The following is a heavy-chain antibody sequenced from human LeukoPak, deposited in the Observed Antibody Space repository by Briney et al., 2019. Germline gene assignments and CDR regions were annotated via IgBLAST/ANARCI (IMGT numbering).Heavy chain of an antibody. J-gene: IGHJ2*01. D-gene: IGHD2-2*01. Sequence: ASVTVSCTASGYTFTIYDINWVRQATGQGLEWMGWMNPNSGNTGYAQKFQGRVTMTRNTSISTAYMELSSLRSEDTAVYYCARFIVPAAIPRWDWYFDLWGRGTLVTVSS. CDR3: ARFIVPAAIPRWDWYFDL. V-gene: IGHV1-8*01. CDR1: GYTFTIYD. CDR2: MNPNSGNT.